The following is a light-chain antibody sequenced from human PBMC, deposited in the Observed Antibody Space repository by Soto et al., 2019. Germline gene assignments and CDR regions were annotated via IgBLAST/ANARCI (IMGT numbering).Light chain of an antibody. J-gene: IGKJ1*01. CDR2: KAS. Sequence: IQMTQSPSTLSASVGDRVTITCRASQSIGSWLAWYQQKPGKAPNLLIYKASSLESGVPSRFSGSGSGTEFTVTISSLQPEDFATYYCQQFNSYPWTFGQGTKVGIK. V-gene: IGKV1-5*03. CDR3: QQFNSYPWT. CDR1: QSIGSW.